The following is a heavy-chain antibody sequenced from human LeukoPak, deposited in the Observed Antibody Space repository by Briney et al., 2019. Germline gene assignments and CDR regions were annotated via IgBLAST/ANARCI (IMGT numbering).Heavy chain of an antibody. J-gene: IGHJ5*02. Sequence: GESLKISCKGFGYSFNTYWIGWVRQMPGKGLEWMGIIYPGDSDTRYSPSFQGQVTISVDKSISTAYLQWNSLKASDTAMYYCARSEKFGELSGWVDPWGQGTLVTVSS. CDR2: IYPGDSDT. CDR1: GYSFNTYW. V-gene: IGHV5-51*01. D-gene: IGHD3-10*01. CDR3: ARSEKFGELSGWVDP.